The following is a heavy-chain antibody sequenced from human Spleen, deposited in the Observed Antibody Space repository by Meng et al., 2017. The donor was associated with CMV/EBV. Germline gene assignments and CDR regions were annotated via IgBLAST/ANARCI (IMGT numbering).Heavy chain of an antibody. CDR3: AKDLGEGGTAARTFDY. CDR1: GFTLSDYW. V-gene: IGHV3-74*01. D-gene: IGHD6-13*01. CDR2: ISSDGSSA. J-gene: IGHJ4*02. Sequence: GESLKISCAVSGFTLSDYWMHWVRQAPGKGLVWVARISSDGSSATYADSVKGRFTISRDNAKNTVYLQMNSLRAEDTAVYYCAKDLGEGGTAARTFDYWGQGTLVTVSS.